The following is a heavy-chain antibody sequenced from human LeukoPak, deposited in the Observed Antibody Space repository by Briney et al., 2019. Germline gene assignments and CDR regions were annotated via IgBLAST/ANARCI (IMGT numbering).Heavy chain of an antibody. V-gene: IGHV3-48*02. CDR1: GFTFSSYS. CDR2: ISFSSSSPI. CDR3: ARGGDILTGYPPFDY. J-gene: IGHJ4*02. D-gene: IGHD3-9*01. Sequence: PGGSLRLSCAASGFTFSSYSMNWVRQAPGKGLEWVSYISFSSSSPIKYADSVKGRFTISRDNAKNSLYLQMNSLRDEDTAVYYCARGGDILTGYPPFDYWGLGTLVTVSS.